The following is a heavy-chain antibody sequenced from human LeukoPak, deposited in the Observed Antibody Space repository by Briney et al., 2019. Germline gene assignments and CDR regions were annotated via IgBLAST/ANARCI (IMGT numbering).Heavy chain of an antibody. CDR2: ISAYNGNT. CDR1: GYTFTGYY. V-gene: IGHV1-18*04. Sequence: ASVKVSCKASGYTFTGYYMHWVRQAPGQGLEWMGWISAYNGNTNYAQKLQGRVTMTTDTSTSTAYMELRSLRSDDTAVYYCARAHYYDSSGYSGGYWGQGTLVTVSS. D-gene: IGHD3-22*01. J-gene: IGHJ4*02. CDR3: ARAHYYDSSGYSGGY.